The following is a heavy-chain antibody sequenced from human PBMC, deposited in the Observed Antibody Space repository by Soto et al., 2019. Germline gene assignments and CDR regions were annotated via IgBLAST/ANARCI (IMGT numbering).Heavy chain of an antibody. V-gene: IGHV3-23*01. CDR2: IGGGDDI. D-gene: IGHD3-3*02. CDR3: AKDSISYSGIYDAFDV. J-gene: IGHJ3*01. CDR1: GFTFSNYA. Sequence: VQLLESGGGLVQPGGSLRLSCEASGFTFSNYAMAWVRQTPGEGPEWVSTIGGGDDIFYAESVQGRFIISRDDSRSTMDLQMDNLRVDDTAIYFCAKDSISYSGIYDAFDVWGQGTVVTVSS.